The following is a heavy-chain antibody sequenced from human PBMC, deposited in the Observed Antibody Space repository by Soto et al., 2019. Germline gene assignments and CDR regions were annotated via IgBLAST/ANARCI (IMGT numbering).Heavy chain of an antibody. Sequence: QVPLVESGGGVVQPGRSLRLSCAASGFTFSSYGMHWVRQAPGKGLEWVAVILYDESNKYYADSVKGRFTISRDNSKNTLYLQMNSLRAEDTAVYYCTKGVVVITSYFQHWGQGTLVTVSS. CDR2: ILYDESNK. J-gene: IGHJ1*01. D-gene: IGHD3-22*01. CDR1: GFTFSSYG. CDR3: TKGVVVITSYFQH. V-gene: IGHV3-30*18.